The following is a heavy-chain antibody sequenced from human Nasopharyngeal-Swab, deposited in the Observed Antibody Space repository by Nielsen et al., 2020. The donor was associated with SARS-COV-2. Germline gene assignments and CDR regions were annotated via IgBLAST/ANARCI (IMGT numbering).Heavy chain of an antibody. CDR1: GFTFNSFA. Sequence: ESLKISCAASGFTFNSFAMSWVRQAPGKGLEWVSGISGGGDSTHYPDSVKGRFTISRDNSRKTLYLQMNSLRAEDTAVYHCAKANTRDFDYWGQGTLVTVSS. CDR2: ISGGGDST. J-gene: IGHJ4*02. V-gene: IGHV3-23*01. CDR3: AKANTRDFDY.